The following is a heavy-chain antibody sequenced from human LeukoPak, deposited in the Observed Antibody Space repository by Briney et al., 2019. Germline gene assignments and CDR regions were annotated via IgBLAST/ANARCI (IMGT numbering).Heavy chain of an antibody. J-gene: IGHJ4*02. V-gene: IGHV1-8*01. D-gene: IGHD4-23*01. CDR1: GYTFTSYD. Sequence: ASVKVSCKVSGYTFTSYDIYWLRQAPGQGPEWMGWMSPNSGNTGSAQRFQGRVTMTRDTSMSSAYMELSNLRLEDTAVYYCARGSFSRWTTQSYFDYWGQGTLVTVSS. CDR2: MSPNSGNT. CDR3: ARGSFSRWTTQSYFDY.